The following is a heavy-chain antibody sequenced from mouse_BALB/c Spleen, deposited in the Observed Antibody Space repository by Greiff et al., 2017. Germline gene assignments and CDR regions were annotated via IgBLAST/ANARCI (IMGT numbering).Heavy chain of an antibody. V-gene: IGHV5-9-1*01. CDR3: ARDGNYDY. D-gene: IGHD2-1*01. Sequence: VMLVESGGGLVKPGGSLKLSCAASGFTFSSYAMSWVRQTPGKRLEWVATISSGGSYTYYPDSVKGRFTISRDNAKNTMYLQMSRLRSEDTAMYYCARDGNYDYWGQGTTLTVSS. J-gene: IGHJ2*01. CDR2: ISSGGSYT. CDR1: GFTFSSYA.